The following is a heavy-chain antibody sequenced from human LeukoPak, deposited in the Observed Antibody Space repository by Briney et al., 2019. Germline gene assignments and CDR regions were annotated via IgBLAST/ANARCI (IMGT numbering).Heavy chain of an antibody. D-gene: IGHD4-17*01. CDR2: INHSGST. V-gene: IGHV4-34*01. Sequence: SETLSLTCAVYGGSFSGYYWSWIRQPPGKGLEWIGEINHSGSTNYNPSLKSRVTISVDTSKNQFSLKLSSVTAADTAVYYCARQAVTISPFDYWGQGTLVTVSS. CDR1: GGSFSGYY. CDR3: ARQAVTISPFDY. J-gene: IGHJ4*02.